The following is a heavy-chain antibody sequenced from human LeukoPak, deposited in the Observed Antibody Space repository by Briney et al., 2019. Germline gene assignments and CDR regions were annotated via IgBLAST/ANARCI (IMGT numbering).Heavy chain of an antibody. CDR2: ISWDGGST. CDR1: GFTFDDYA. V-gene: IGHV3-43D*03. Sequence: PGGSLRLSCAASGFTFDDYAMHWVRQAPGKGPEWVSLISWDGGSTYYADSVKGRFTISRDNSKNSLYLQMNSLRAEDTALYYCAKARRRGGSLLDYWGQGTLVTVSS. J-gene: IGHJ4*02. D-gene: IGHD3-16*01. CDR3: AKARRRGGSLLDY.